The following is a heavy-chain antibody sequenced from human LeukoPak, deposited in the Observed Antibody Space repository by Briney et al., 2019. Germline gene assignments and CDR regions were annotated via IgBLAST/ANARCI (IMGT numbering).Heavy chain of an antibody. CDR3: ARDQEYSSSYPDY. J-gene: IGHJ4*02. V-gene: IGHV3-74*01. D-gene: IGHD6-6*01. Sequence: GRSLRLSCAASGFTFSSYWMHWVRQAPGKGLVWVSRINSDGSSTSYGDSVKGRFTISRDNAKNTLYLQMNSLRAEDTAVYYCARDQEYSSSYPDYWGQGTLVTVPS. CDR1: GFTFSSYW. CDR2: INSDGSST.